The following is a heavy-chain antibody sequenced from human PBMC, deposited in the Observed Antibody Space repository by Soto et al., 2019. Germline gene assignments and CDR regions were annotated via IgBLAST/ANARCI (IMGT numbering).Heavy chain of an antibody. Sequence: QVQLQESGPGLVKPSQTLSLTCTVSGGSISSGGYYWSWIRQHPGKGLEWIGYIYYSGSTYYNPSLKSRVTISVDTSKNQFSLKLSSVTAADTAVYYCARDLSPGYDFWSGYYSSNYYYYGMDVWGQGTTVTVSS. CDR2: IYYSGST. J-gene: IGHJ6*02. V-gene: IGHV4-31*03. D-gene: IGHD3-3*01. CDR1: GGSISSGGYY. CDR3: ARDLSPGYDFWSGYYSSNYYYYGMDV.